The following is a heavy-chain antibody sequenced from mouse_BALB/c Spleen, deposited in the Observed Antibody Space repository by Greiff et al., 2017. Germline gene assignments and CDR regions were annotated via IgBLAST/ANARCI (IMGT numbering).Heavy chain of an antibody. CDR2: INPYNDGT. D-gene: IGHD2-3*01. CDR1: GYTFTSYV. CDR3: AYDGYYGWYFDV. Sequence: VQLKESGPELVKPGASVKMSCKASGYTFTSYVMHWVKQKPGQGLEWIGYINPYNDGTKYNEKFKGKATLTSDKSSSTAYMELSSLTSEDSAVYYCAYDGYYGWYFDVWGAGTTVTVSS. V-gene: IGHV1-14*01. J-gene: IGHJ1*01.